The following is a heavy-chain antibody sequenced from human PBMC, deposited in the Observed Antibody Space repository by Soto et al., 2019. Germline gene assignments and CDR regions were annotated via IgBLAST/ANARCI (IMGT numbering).Heavy chain of an antibody. CDR3: ARGRYGDY. V-gene: IGHV1-18*01. CDR2: ISAHNGNT. J-gene: IGHJ4*02. D-gene: IGHD1-1*01. CDR1: GYTFTSNG. Sequence: QVHLVQSGAEVKKPGASVKVSCKASGYTFTSNGITWVRQAPGQGLEWMGWISAHNGNTDYAQKLQGRVIVTRDTSTSPASVELTRLSSAETGVYYCARGRYGDYWGQGALVTVSS.